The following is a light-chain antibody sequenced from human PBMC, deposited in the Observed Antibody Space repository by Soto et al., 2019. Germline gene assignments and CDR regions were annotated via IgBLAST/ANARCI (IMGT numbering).Light chain of an antibody. Sequence: DLQMTQSPSTLSGSVGDRVTITCRASQTISSSLAWSQQKPGKAPKILLYKASTLKSGVPSRSSRSGSGLEFTLTISSLQPGGFGTYFRQHYNSYSEAFGQGTKVDIK. CDR1: QTISSS. CDR3: QHYNSYSEA. J-gene: IGKJ1*01. CDR2: KAS. V-gene: IGKV1-5*03.